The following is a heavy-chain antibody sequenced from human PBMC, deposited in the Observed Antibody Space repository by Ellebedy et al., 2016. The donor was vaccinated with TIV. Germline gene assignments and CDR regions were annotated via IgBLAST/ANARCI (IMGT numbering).Heavy chain of an antibody. J-gene: IGHJ3*02. D-gene: IGHD3-22*01. CDR1: GYTFTSYG. CDR3: ARVLIPSSITMIVVVNPEAFDI. Sequence: ASVKVSCKASGYTFTSYGISWVRQAPGQGLEWMGWISAYNGNTKYAQKLQGRVTMTTDTSTSTAYMELRSLRSDDTAVYYCARVLIPSSITMIVVVNPEAFDIWGQGTMVTVSS. CDR2: ISAYNGNT. V-gene: IGHV1-18*01.